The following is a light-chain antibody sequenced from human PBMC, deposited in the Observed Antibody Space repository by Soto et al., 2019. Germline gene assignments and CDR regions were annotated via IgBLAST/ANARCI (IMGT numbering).Light chain of an antibody. J-gene: IGLJ2*01. CDR1: SSDIGGYNY. Sequence: QSALTQPASVSGSPGQSITISCTGTSSDIGGYNYVSWYQQHPGRVPKLIIYEVSNWASGVSLRFSGSKSGNTASLTIFGLQAEDEADYYCTSYTSSNTLVFGGGTKLTVL. CDR3: TSYTSSNTLV. CDR2: EVS. V-gene: IGLV2-14*01.